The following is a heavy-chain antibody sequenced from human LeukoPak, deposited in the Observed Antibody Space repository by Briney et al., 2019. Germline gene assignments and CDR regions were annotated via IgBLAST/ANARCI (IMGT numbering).Heavy chain of an antibody. CDR3: ARVWRVRGVITAVFDS. CDR1: GGAFNSEA. CDR2: IIPIFGKT. J-gene: IGHJ4*02. V-gene: IGHV1-69*05. Sequence: VASVKVSCKASGGAFNSEAISWVRQAPGQGLEWVGGIIPIFGKTNYAQKFQGRVTITTDESTSTAYMELSSLRSEDTAVYYCARVWRVRGVITAVFDSWGQGTLVTVSS. D-gene: IGHD3-10*01.